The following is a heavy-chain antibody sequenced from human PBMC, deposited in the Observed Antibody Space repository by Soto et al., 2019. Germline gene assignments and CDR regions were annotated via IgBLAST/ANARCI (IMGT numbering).Heavy chain of an antibody. J-gene: IGHJ5*02. CDR3: NRQRGYRAGKCWFER. V-gene: IGHV3-73*01. CDR1: GFTFCGSA. Sequence: WGSLRLSCAASGFTFCGSAMHWVRQASGKGLEWVARIRIKVNGDASAYAASGQGRITIARDDSKKTENLQMNSLKTEDTAVYYGNRQRGYRAGKCWFERWGKGTIVNVSP. CDR2: IRIKVNGDAS. D-gene: IGHD5-18*01.